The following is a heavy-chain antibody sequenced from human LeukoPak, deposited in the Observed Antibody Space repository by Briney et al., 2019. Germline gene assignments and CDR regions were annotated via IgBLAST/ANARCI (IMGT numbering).Heavy chain of an antibody. Sequence: ASVKVSCKASGYTFTSYGISWVRQAPGQGLEWMGWISAYNGNTNYAQKLQGRVTMTTDTSASTAYMELSSLRSEDMAVYYCARGARYSSGWYDNNWFDPWGQGTLVTVSS. CDR3: ARGARYSSGWYDNNWFDP. V-gene: IGHV1-18*03. CDR2: ISAYNGNT. D-gene: IGHD6-19*01. CDR1: GYTFTSYG. J-gene: IGHJ5*02.